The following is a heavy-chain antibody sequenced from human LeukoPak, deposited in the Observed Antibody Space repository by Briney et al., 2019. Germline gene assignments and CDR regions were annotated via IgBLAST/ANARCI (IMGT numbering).Heavy chain of an antibody. D-gene: IGHD6-19*01. CDR3: AKGDAVAGSDY. CDR1: GFTFSNYG. J-gene: IGHJ4*02. CDR2: VRYDESTK. V-gene: IGHV3-30*02. Sequence: PGGSLRLSCAASGFTFSNYGMYWVRQAPGKGLEWVAFVRYDESTKFYADSVKGRFTISRDNSKTTLYLQMNSLRAEDTAVYYCAKGDAVAGSDYWGQGTLVTVSS.